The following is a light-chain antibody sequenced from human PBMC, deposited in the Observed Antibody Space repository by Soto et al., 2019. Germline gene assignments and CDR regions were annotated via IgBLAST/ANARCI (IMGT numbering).Light chain of an antibody. J-gene: IGLJ1*01. CDR1: SSNIGSNT. CDR2: SNN. Sequence: QAVMTQPPSASGTPGQRVNISCSGSSSNIGSNTVNWYQQLPGTAPKLLIYSNNQRPSGVPDRFSGSKSGTSASLAISGLQSEDEADYYCAAWDDSLNGYVFGTGTKVTV. CDR3: AAWDDSLNGYV. V-gene: IGLV1-44*01.